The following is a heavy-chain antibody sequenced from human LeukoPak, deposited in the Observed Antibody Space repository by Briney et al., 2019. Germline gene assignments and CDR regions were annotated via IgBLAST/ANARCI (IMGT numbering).Heavy chain of an antibody. CDR2: INPNGGST. V-gene: IGHV1-46*01. J-gene: IGHJ4*02. CDR1: GYTFTNYH. Sequence: ASVKVSCKASGYTFTNYHMHWVRQAPGQWLEWMGMINPNGGSTTYAQKFQGRVTITADESTSTAYMELSSLRSEDTAVYYCARDPELSAYFDYWGQGTLVTVSS. D-gene: IGHD3-10*01. CDR3: ARDPELSAYFDY.